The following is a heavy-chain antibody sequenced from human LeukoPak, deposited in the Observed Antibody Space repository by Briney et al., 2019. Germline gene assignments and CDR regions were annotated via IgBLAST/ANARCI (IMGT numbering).Heavy chain of an antibody. CDR1: GFTFSSYA. D-gene: IGHD2-21*02. CDR2: ISYDGSNK. J-gene: IGHJ4*02. CDR3: ARDIGSGNCGGDCYSLGFDY. V-gene: IGHV3-30*04. Sequence: GGSLRLSCAASGFTFSSYAMHWVRQAPGKGLEWVAVISYDGSNKYYADSVKGRFTISRDNSKNTLYLQMNSLRAEDTAVYYCARDIGSGNCGGDCYSLGFDYWGQGTLVTVSS.